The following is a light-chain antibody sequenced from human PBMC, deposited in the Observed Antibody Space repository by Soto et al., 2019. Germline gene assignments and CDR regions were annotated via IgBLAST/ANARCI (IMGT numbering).Light chain of an antibody. CDR1: QSVGTT. CDR3: QQYSSWRWT. V-gene: IGKV3-15*01. CDR2: GAS. J-gene: IGKJ1*01. Sequence: IVMTQSPATLSVSPGERANLSCRASQSVGTTLAWYQQTPGQAPRLLIYGASNRATGVPARISGSVSGTEFTLTIASLQSEDFAIYYCQQYSSWRWTFGQGTKVEIK.